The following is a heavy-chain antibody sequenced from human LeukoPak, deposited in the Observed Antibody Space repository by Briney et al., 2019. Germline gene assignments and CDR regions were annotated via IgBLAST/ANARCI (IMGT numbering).Heavy chain of an antibody. V-gene: IGHV4-59*08. CDR3: ARHGSGSYFDP. CDR2: IYYTGST. CDR1: GGSISPYY. D-gene: IGHD3-10*01. J-gene: IGHJ5*02. Sequence: SETLSLTCTVSGGSISPYYWSWIRQPPGKGLEWIGYIYYTGSTNYNPSLKSRVTISVDTSKNQFSLRLSSVTAADTAVYYCARHGSGSYFDPWGQGTLVTVSS.